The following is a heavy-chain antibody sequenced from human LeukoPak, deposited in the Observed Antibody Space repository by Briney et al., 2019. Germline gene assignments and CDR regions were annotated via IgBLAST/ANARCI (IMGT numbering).Heavy chain of an antibody. CDR3: ARDQALYYYDPDGVHAFDI. D-gene: IGHD3-22*01. CDR1: GGSVSSGSYY. Sequence: PSETLSLTCTVSGGSVSSGSYYWSWIRQPPGKGLEWIGYIYYSGSTNYNPSLKSRVTISVDTSKNQFSLKLSSVTAADTAVYYCARDQALYYYDPDGVHAFDIWGQGTMVTVSS. CDR2: IYYSGST. V-gene: IGHV4-61*01. J-gene: IGHJ3*02.